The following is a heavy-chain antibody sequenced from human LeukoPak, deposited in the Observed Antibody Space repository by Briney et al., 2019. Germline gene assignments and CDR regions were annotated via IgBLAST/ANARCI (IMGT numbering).Heavy chain of an antibody. CDR2: IGTAGDT. V-gene: IGHV3-13*01. J-gene: IGHJ6*03. CDR3: ARGSGRLDYYYYMDV. Sequence: GGSLRLSCAASGFTFSSYDMHWVRQATGKGLGWVSAIGTAGDTYYPGSVKGRFTISRENAKNSLYLQMNSLRAGDTAVYYCARGSGRLDYYYYMDVWGKGTTVTVSS. CDR1: GFTFSSYD. D-gene: IGHD6-25*01.